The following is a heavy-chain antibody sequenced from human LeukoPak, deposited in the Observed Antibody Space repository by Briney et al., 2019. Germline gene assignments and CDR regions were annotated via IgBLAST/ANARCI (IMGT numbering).Heavy chain of an antibody. V-gene: IGHV1-2*02. CDR1: GYTFTGYY. J-gene: IGHJ6*03. CDR2: INPNSGGT. Sequence: ASVKVSCKASGYTFTGYYMHGVRQAPGQGLEWMGWINPNSGGTNYAQKFQGRVTITADESTSTAYMELSSLRSEDTAVYYCARREDIVVVPAVRAHYYYYYMDVWGKGTTVTVSS. CDR3: ARREDIVVVPAVRAHYYYYYMDV. D-gene: IGHD2-2*01.